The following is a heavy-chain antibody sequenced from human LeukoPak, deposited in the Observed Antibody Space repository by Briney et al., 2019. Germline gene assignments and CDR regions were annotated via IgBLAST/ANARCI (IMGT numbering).Heavy chain of an antibody. CDR1: ALTVVSYW. J-gene: IGHJ4*02. V-gene: IGHV3-7*01. CDR2: IKLEGRDK. D-gene: IGHD2-15*01. Sequence: PSCSALALTVVSYWIGSVRPAPGKGLEWVANIKLEGRDKNYVDSVKVRFTNSRANAKNSLDLQMNSLRAGDTAVYYCARDLGYIVVVVAGTPIYFDYWGQGTLVTVSS. CDR3: ARDLGYIVVVVAGTPIYFDY.